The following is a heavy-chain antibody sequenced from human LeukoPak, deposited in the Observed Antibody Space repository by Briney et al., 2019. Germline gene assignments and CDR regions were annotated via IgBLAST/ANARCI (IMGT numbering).Heavy chain of an antibody. CDR2: IYYSGST. D-gene: IGHD3-10*01. CDR1: GGSISTYY. J-gene: IGHJ6*02. V-gene: IGHV4-59*12. CDR3: ARSDGSGSYAGMDV. Sequence: SETLSLTCTVSGGSISTYYWSWLRQPPGKGLEWIGYIYYSGSTNYNPSLKSRVTISVDKSKNQFSLKLSSVTAADTAVYYCARSDGSGSYAGMDVWGQGTTVTVSS.